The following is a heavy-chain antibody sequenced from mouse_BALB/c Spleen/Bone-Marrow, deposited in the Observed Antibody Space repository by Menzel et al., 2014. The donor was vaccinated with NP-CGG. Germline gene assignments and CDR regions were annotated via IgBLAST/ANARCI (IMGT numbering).Heavy chain of an antibody. J-gene: IGHJ2*01. CDR3: ARTGYDYYFDY. V-gene: IGHV1-69*01. D-gene: IGHD2-4*01. Sequence: VHLVESGAELVMPGASVKMSYRASGYTFTDYWMHWVKQRPGQGLEWIGAIDTSDSYTSYNQKFKGKATLTVDESSSTAYMQLSSLTSEDSAVYYCARTGYDYYFDYWGQGTTLTVPS. CDR2: IDTSDSYT. CDR1: GYTFTDYW.